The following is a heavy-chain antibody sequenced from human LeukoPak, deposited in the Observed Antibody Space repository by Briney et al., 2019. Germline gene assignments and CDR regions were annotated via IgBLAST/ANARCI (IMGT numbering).Heavy chain of an antibody. J-gene: IGHJ6*02. D-gene: IGHD3-22*01. CDR3: ARDRYYYDRSGYRLPRYGMDG. V-gene: IGHV4-34*01. CDR1: GGSFSGYY. Sequence: SETLSLTCAVYGGSFSGYYWSWIRQPPGKGLEWLGEINHSGSTNSNPPLKSRVTISVDTSNNQSSLKLSSVTAADTAVYYWARDRYYYDRSGYRLPRYGMDGWGQATTLTVSS. CDR2: INHSGST.